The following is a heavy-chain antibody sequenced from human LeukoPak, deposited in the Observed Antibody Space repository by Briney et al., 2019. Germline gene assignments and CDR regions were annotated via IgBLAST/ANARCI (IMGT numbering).Heavy chain of an antibody. CDR3: TRDQTPYY. Sequence: GGSLRFSCTASGFTFGDYAMTWVRQAPGKGLEWVGFIASETYGGTAEYAASVKGRFTISRDDSKSIAYLQMNSLKTEDTAVYYCTRDQTPYYWGQGTLVTVSS. CDR2: IASETYGGTA. V-gene: IGHV3-49*04. J-gene: IGHJ4*02. CDR1: GFTFGDYA.